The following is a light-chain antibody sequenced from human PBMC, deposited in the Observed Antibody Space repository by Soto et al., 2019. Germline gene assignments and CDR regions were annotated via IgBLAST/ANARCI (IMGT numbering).Light chain of an antibody. CDR1: PSVTNF. CDR3: QQYNNWPRT. Sequence: EIVLTQSPATLSLSPGDIATLSCRASPSVTNFLAWYQQKPGQAPRLLIYGAFNRATGIPARFSGSGSGTDFTLTISSLQFEDVAVYYCQQYNNWPRTLGQGTKVDIK. J-gene: IGKJ1*01. CDR2: GAF. V-gene: IGKV3D-15*01.